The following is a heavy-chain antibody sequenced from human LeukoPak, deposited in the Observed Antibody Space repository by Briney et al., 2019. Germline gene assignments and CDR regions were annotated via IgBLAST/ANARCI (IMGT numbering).Heavy chain of an antibody. CDR2: IWYDGSNK. Sequence: GGSLRLSCAASGFTFSSYGMHWVRQAPGKGLEWVAVIWYDGSNKYYADSVKGRFTISRDNSKNTLYLQMNSLRAEDTAVYYCAKEKGGGPFDYWGQGTLVTVSS. V-gene: IGHV3-33*06. CDR1: GFTFSSYG. J-gene: IGHJ4*02. D-gene: IGHD3-16*01. CDR3: AKEKGGGPFDY.